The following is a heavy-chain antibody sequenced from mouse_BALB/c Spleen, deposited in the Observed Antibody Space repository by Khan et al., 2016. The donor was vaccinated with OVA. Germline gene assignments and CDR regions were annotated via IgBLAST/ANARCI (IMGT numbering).Heavy chain of an antibody. J-gene: IGHJ2*01. D-gene: IGHD3-1*01. CDR3: TRDRGMRSGYFDY. V-gene: IGHV5-6-4*01. Sequence: EVELVESGGGLVKPGGSLKLSCAASGFTFSTYTMSWVRQTPEKRLEWVATISSGGSYTFYPDSVKGRFTISRDNAMNTLNLQMSSLKSEDTAMYYCTRDRGMRSGYFDYWGQGTTLTVSS. CDR2: ISSGGSYT. CDR1: GFTFSTYT.